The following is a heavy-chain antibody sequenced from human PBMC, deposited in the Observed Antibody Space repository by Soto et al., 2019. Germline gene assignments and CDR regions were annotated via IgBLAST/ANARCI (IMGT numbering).Heavy chain of an antibody. J-gene: IGHJ4*02. CDR2: IVPVFGTA. V-gene: IGHV1-69*01. CDR3: ARVFRPPGMKGYCSGASCAPPDY. D-gene: IGHD2-15*01. Sequence: QVQLIQSGAEVKTSGSSVKVSCKALGGPSNNYGDSWVRQAPGQGLEWMGGIVPVFGTANYAPKFHGRLRITADDSTRTVTMELRSLTSDDTAVYYCARVFRPPGMKGYCSGASCAPPDYWGQGTLITVSS. CDR1: GGPSNNYG.